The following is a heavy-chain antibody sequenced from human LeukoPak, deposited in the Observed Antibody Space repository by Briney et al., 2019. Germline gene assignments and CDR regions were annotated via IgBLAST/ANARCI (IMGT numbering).Heavy chain of an antibody. CDR1: GFTFSSYS. V-gene: IGHV3-21*01. D-gene: IGHD5-18*01. Sequence: NPGGSLRLSCAASGFTFSSYSMNWVRQAPGKGLEWVSSISNSSSYIYYAGSVKGRFTISRDNAKDSLYLQMNSLRAEDTAVYYCARGGYSYASDYWGQGTLVTVSS. J-gene: IGHJ4*02. CDR2: ISNSSSYI. CDR3: ARGGYSYASDY.